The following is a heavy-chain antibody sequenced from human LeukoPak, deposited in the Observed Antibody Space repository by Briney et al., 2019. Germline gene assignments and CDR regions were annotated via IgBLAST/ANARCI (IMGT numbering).Heavy chain of an antibody. D-gene: IGHD1-26*01. CDR2: MNPNSGNT. V-gene: IGHV1-8*02. Sequence: ASVKVSCKASGGTFSSYAISWVRQAPGRGLEWMGWMNPNSGNTGYAQKFQGRVTMTRNTSISTAYMELSSLRSEDTAVYYCAREMVGATKANWFDPWGQGTLVTVSS. CDR1: GGTFSSYA. J-gene: IGHJ5*02. CDR3: AREMVGATKANWFDP.